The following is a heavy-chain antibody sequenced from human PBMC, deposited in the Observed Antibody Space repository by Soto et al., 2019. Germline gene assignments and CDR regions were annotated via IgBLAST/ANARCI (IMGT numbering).Heavy chain of an antibody. CDR3: AKFARNGYYYDSSGYYSFDY. Sequence: PWGSLRLSCAASGFTFISYGIRLCRHSPVKGLEWVAVISYDGSNKYYADSVKGRFTISRDNSKNTLYLQMNSLRAEDTAVYYCAKFARNGYYYDSSGYYSFDYWGQGTLVTVSS. CDR2: ISYDGSNK. D-gene: IGHD3-22*01. V-gene: IGHV3-30*18. J-gene: IGHJ4*02. CDR1: GFTFISYG.